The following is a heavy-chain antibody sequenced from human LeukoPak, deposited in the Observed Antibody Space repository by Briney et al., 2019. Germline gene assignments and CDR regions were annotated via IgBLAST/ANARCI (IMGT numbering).Heavy chain of an antibody. CDR2: MNPNSGNT. J-gene: IGHJ4*02. V-gene: IGHV1-8*03. CDR1: GYTFTSYD. CDR3: ARGSGEPYYFDY. Sequence: ASVKVSCKASGYTFTSYDINWVRQATGQGLEWMGWMNPNSGNTGYAQKFQGRVTITRNTSISTAYMELSSLRSDDTAVYYCARGSGEPYYFDYWGQGTLVTVSS. D-gene: IGHD1-14*01.